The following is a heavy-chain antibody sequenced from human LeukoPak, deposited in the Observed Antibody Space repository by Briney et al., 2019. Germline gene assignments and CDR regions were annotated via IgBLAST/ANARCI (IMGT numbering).Heavy chain of an antibody. J-gene: IGHJ3*02. V-gene: IGHV4-61*02. CDR2: ISSSGST. CDR1: GDSISSGDYY. CDR3: ARGGVAYYYDSSGYFAFDI. Sequence: PSQTLSLTCTVSGDSISSGDYYWSWIRQPAGKGLEWIGRISSSGSTNYNPSLKSRVTISVDTSKNQFSLKLSSVTAADTAVYYCARGGVAYYYDSSGYFAFDIWGQGTMVTVSS. D-gene: IGHD3-22*01.